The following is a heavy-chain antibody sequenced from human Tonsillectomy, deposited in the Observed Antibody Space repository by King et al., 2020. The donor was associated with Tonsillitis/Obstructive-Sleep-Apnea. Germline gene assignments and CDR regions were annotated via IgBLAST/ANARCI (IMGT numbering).Heavy chain of an antibody. CDR2: IWYDGSNK. Sequence: VQLVESGGGVVQPGRSLRVSCAASGFIFSTYGMHWVRQAPGKGLEWVAVIWYDGSNKYYADSVKGRFTISRDNSKNTLYLQMNSLRAEDTAVYYCASLGYGDYIRTTYYGDYFDYWGQGTLVTVSS. CDR1: GFIFSTYG. V-gene: IGHV3-33*01. CDR3: ASLGYGDYIRTTYYGDYFDY. D-gene: IGHD4-17*01. J-gene: IGHJ4*02.